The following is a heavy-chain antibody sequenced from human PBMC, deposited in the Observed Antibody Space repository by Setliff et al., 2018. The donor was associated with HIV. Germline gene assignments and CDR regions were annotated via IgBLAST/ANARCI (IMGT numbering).Heavy chain of an antibody. V-gene: IGHV4-59*08. CDR1: GDSIGSYY. CDR3: GRQVPVPGVAVTPIDY. D-gene: IGHD3-3*01. Sequence: PSETLSLTCTVSGDSIGSYYWTWLRQFPGKGLEWIGFIFYTGSTTYNPSLNSRVTISVDTSRNQFTLKLSSVTAADTAVYYCGRQVPVPGVAVTPIDYWGQGTRVTVS. CDR2: IFYTGST. J-gene: IGHJ4*02.